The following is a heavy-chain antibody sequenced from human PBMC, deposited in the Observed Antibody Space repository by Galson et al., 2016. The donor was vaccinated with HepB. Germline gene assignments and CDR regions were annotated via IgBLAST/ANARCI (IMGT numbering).Heavy chain of an antibody. CDR3: AYWVVGYTATWIAGYFAY. CDR2: IYWDDDK. J-gene: IGHJ4*02. CDR1: GFPPSPTGVA. D-gene: IGHD5-18*01. Sequence: PALVKPTQPLTLTCTFPGFPPSPTGVAVGWIRRPPGKALEGLVLIYWDDDKRSSPSLRSRLTIRKDTSKNQVVLTMTNMDPADTATYSCAYWVVGYTATWIAGYFAYWGQGTLVTVSS. V-gene: IGHV2-5*02.